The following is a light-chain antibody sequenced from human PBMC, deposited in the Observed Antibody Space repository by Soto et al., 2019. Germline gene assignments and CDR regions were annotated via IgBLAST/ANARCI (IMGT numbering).Light chain of an antibody. Sequence: EIVLTQSPATLSLSPGERATLSCRASQSVGSYFAWYQQKPGQAPRLLIYDAFSRATGIPARFSGSGSGTDFPLTISSLEPEDFAVYFCQQRSSSPLTFGGGTMVEIK. CDR1: QSVGSY. J-gene: IGKJ4*01. CDR2: DAF. CDR3: QQRSSSPLT. V-gene: IGKV3-11*01.